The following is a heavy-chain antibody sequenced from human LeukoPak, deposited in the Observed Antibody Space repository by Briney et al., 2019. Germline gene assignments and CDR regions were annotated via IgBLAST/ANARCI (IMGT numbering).Heavy chain of an antibody. CDR1: GFTYSDYY. Sequence: GGSLRLSCAASGFTYSDYYMSWIRQAPGKGLEWVSYISSSGSTIYYPDSVRGRFTASRDNSKNTLYLQMNSLRVEDTAVYCCAKDLTCGDGRREFDAWGQGTLVTVSS. V-gene: IGHV3-11*01. CDR2: ISSSGSTI. CDR3: AKDLTCGDGRREFDA. J-gene: IGHJ5*02. D-gene: IGHD1-26*01.